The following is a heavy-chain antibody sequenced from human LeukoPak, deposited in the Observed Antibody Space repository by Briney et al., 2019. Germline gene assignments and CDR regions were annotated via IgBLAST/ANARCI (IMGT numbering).Heavy chain of an antibody. Sequence: GGSLRLSCAASGFTVSNSYMSWVRQAPGTGLEWVSVIYSGDIGGYTYYSDSVKGRFTISRDNSKNTLNLQMNSLRDEDTSVHYCARDPNYYNYGMDVWGQGSMVTVSS. V-gene: IGHV3-66*01. CDR3: ARDPNYYNYGMDV. J-gene: IGHJ6*02. CDR1: GFTVSNSY. CDR2: IYSGDIGGYT.